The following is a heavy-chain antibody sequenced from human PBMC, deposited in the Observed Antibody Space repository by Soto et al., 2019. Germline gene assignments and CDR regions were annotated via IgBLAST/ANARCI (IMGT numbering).Heavy chain of an antibody. Sequence: VGSLSLCCAASGFTFSNAWMSWVRQAPGKGLEWVGRIKSKTDGGTTDYAAPVKGRFTISRDDSKNTLYLQMNSLKTEDTAVYYCNTLSSGYDPDYWGQATLVTVSS. V-gene: IGHV3-15*01. CDR2: IKSKTDGGTT. CDR3: NTLSSGYDPDY. J-gene: IGHJ4*02. CDR1: GFTFSNAW. D-gene: IGHD5-12*01.